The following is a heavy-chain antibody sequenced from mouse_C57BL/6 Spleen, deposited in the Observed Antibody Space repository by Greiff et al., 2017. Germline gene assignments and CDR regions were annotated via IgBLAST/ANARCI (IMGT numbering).Heavy chain of an antibody. CDR2: IDPETGGT. D-gene: IGHD2-1*01. CDR3: TRPGNYSYYYAMDY. CDR1: GYTFTDYE. J-gene: IGHJ4*01. Sequence: VKLIESGAELVRPGASVTLSCKASGYTFTDYEMHWVKQTPVHGLEWIGAIDPETGGTAYNQKFKGKAILTADKSSSTAYMELRSLTSEDSAVYYCTRPGNYSYYYAMDYWGQGTSVTVSS. V-gene: IGHV1-15*01.